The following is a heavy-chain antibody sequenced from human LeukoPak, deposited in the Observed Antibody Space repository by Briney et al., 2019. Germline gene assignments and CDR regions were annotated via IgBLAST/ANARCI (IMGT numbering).Heavy chain of an antibody. J-gene: IGHJ4*02. CDR3: ARSDGDSDDY. CDR2: IYYSGST. Sequence: PSETLSLTCTVSGGSISSYYWSWIRQPPGKGLEWIGYIYYSGSTNYNPSLKSRVTISVDTSKNQFSLKLSSVTAADTAVYYCARSDGDSDDYWGQGTLVTVSS. CDR1: GGSISSYY. D-gene: IGHD4-17*01. V-gene: IGHV4-59*01.